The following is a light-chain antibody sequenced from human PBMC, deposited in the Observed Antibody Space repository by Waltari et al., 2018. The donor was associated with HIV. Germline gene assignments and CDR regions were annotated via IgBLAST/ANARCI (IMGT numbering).Light chain of an antibody. Sequence: SYELTQPLSVSVALGQTARITCGGNNIGSKNVHWYQQKPGQAHVLVIYRDSNRPSGIPERFSGSNSGNTATLTISRAQAGDEADYYCQVWDSITVVFGGGTKLTVL. J-gene: IGLJ2*01. CDR2: RDS. CDR3: QVWDSITVV. CDR1: NIGSKN. V-gene: IGLV3-9*01.